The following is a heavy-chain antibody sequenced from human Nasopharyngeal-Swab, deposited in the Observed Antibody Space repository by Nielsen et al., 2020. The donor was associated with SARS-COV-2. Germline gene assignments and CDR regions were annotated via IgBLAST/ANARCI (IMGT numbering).Heavy chain of an antibody. CDR2: IYYSGST. D-gene: IGHD2-2*01. V-gene: IGHV4-31*02. Sequence: WIRQSPGKGLEWIGHIYYSGSTYYNPSLKSRVTISVDTSKNQFSLKLSSVTAADTAVYYCARVFWGYCSSTSYSNYCYYYYMDVWGKGTTVTVSS. CDR3: ARVFWGYCSSTSYSNYCYYYYMDV. J-gene: IGHJ6*03.